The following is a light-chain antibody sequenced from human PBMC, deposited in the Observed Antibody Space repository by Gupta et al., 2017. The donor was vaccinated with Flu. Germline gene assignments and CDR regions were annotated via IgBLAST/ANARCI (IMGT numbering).Light chain of an antibody. CDR2: GAS. CDR1: QSVSSN. J-gene: IGKJ2*01. Sequence: RSVSPGERATLSCRASQSVSSNLAWYQQKPGQAPRLLIYGASTRATGIPARFSGSGSGTEFTLTISSLQSEDFAVYYCQQYNNWPPMYTFGQGTKLEIK. CDR3: QQYNNWPPMYT. V-gene: IGKV3-15*01.